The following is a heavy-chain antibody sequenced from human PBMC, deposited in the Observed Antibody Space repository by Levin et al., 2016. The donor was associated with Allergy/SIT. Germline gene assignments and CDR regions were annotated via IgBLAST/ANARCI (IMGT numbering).Heavy chain of an antibody. CDR2: IWYDGSNK. CDR3: ARDAWIRGVTPLYYYYGMDV. V-gene: IGHV3-33*01. D-gene: IGHD3-10*01. Sequence: GESLKISCAASGFTFSSYGMHWVRQAPGKGLEWVAVIWYDGSNKYYADSVKGRFTISRDNSKNTLYLQMNSLRAEDTAVYYCARDAWIRGVTPLYYYYGMDVWGQGTTVTVSS. J-gene: IGHJ6*02. CDR1: GFTFSSYG.